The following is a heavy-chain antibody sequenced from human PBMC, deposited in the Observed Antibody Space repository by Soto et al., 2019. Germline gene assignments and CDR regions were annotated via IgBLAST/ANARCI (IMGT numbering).Heavy chain of an antibody. CDR3: ARDRKYQLLYGNWFDP. Sequence: PGGSLRLSCAASGFTFSSYSMNWVRQAPGKGLEWVSSISSSSSYIYYADSVKGRFTISRDNAKNSLYLQMNSLRAEDTAVYYCARDRKYQLLYGNWFDPWGQGTLVTVSS. CDR2: ISSSSSYI. D-gene: IGHD2-2*02. V-gene: IGHV3-21*01. J-gene: IGHJ5*02. CDR1: GFTFSSYS.